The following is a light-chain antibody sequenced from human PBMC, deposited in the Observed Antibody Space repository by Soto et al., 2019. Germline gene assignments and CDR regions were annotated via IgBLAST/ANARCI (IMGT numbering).Light chain of an antibody. CDR2: GAS. V-gene: IGKV3-20*01. CDR3: QQYRASPPT. CDR1: QSVSSTY. Sequence: EIVLTQSPGTLSLSPGDRATLTCRASQSVSSTYLAWYQQRPGQAPGLLLYGASNRASGIPDRFAGSGSGTDFTLTISRLEPEDFAVYYCQQYRASPPTFGGGTKVEI. J-gene: IGKJ4*01.